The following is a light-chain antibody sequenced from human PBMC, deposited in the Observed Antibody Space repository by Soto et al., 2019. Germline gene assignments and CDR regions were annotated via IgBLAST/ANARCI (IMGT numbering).Light chain of an antibody. CDR2: DVT. V-gene: IGLV2-11*01. J-gene: IGLJ1*01. CDR1: YSDVGTFYF. Sequence: QSALTHPLSVSWSPGHSVTISCTGSYSDVGTFYFVSWYQQYPGKGPKLIIYDVTERPSGVPDRFSGSKSGNTASLTISGLQAEDQADYYCCSYAGRYTYIFGSGTKVTVL. CDR3: CSYAGRYTYI.